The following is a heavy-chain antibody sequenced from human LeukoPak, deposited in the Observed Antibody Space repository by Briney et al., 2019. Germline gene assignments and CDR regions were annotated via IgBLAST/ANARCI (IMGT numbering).Heavy chain of an antibody. Sequence: PSETLSLTCTVSGGSISSYYWSWIRQPPGKGLEWLGHIYYSGSSNYNPSLKSRVTMSADTSKNQFSLKLSSVTAADTAVYYCARVPRSYYYYYYMDVWGKGTTVTVSS. V-gene: IGHV4-59*01. CDR1: GGSISSYY. CDR2: IYYSGSS. J-gene: IGHJ6*03. CDR3: ARVPRSYYYYYYMDV.